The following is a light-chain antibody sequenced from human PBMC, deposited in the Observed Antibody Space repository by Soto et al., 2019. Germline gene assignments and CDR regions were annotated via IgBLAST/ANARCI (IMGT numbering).Light chain of an antibody. V-gene: IGKV3-11*01. CDR1: QSVSSY. Sequence: EIVLTQSPATLSLSPGERATLSCRASQSVSSYLTWYQQKPGQAPRLLIYDASNRATGIPARFSGSGSGTDFTLTISSLVPEDFAVYYCQQRSNWLTFGGGTNVELK. CDR3: QQRSNWLT. J-gene: IGKJ4*01. CDR2: DAS.